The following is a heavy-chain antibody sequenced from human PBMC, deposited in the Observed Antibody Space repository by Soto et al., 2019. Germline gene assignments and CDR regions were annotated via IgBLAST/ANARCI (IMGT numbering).Heavy chain of an antibody. J-gene: IGHJ4*02. CDR1: GGSVSSGSYY. D-gene: IGHD5-18*01. CDR3: ARKRDSYGYNY. CDR2: IYYSGST. V-gene: IGHV4-61*01. Sequence: PSETLSLTCTVSGGSVSSGSYYWSWIRQPPGKGLEWIGYIYYSGSTNYSPSLKSRVTISVDTSKNQFSLKLSSVTAADTAVYYCARKRDSYGYNYWGQGTLVTVSS.